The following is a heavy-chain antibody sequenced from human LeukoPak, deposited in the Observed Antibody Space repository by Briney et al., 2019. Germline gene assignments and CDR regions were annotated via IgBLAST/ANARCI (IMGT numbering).Heavy chain of an antibody. J-gene: IGHJ4*02. CDR3: ARGLVRYSSGWYDY. Sequence: GASVKVSCKASGYTFTSYDLNWVRQATGQGLEWMGWMNPNSGNTGYAQKFQGRVTMTRNTSISTAYMELSSLRSEDTAVYYCARGLVRYSSGWYDYWGQGTLVTVSS. CDR1: GYTFTSYD. V-gene: IGHV1-8*01. CDR2: MNPNSGNT. D-gene: IGHD6-19*01.